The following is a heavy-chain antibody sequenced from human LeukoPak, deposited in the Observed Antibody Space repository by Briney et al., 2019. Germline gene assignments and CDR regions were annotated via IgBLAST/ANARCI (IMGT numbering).Heavy chain of an antibody. Sequence: SETLSLTCTVSGYSISSGYYWGWIRQPPGKGLEWIGSIYHSGSTYYNPSLKSRVTISVDTSKNQFSLKLSSVAAADTAVYYCARRTVTSLFDYWGQGTLVTVSS. D-gene: IGHD4-17*01. CDR1: GYSISSGYY. CDR2: IYHSGST. J-gene: IGHJ4*02. CDR3: ARRTVTSLFDY. V-gene: IGHV4-38-2*02.